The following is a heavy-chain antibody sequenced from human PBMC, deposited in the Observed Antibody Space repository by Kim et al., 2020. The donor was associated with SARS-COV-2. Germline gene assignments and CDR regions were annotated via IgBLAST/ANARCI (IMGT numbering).Heavy chain of an antibody. V-gene: IGHV1-46*01. CDR2: INPSGGST. Sequence: ASVKVSCKASGYTFTSYYMHWVRQAPGQGLEWMGIINPSGGSTSYAQKFQGRVTMTRDTSTSTVYMELSSLRSEDTAVYYCARDGAEIAAAAITGVYYYYGMDIWGQGTTVTVSS. D-gene: IGHD6-13*01. J-gene: IGHJ6*02. CDR1: GYTFTSYY. CDR3: ARDGAEIAAAAITGVYYYYGMDI.